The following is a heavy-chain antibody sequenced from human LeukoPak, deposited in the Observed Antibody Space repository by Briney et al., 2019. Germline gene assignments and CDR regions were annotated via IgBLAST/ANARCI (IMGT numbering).Heavy chain of an antibody. V-gene: IGHV3-7*01. D-gene: IGHD2-15*01. Sequence: SGGSLWLSCAASGFTFSSYWMSWVRQAPGKGLEWVANIKQDGSEKYYVDSVKGRFTISRDNAKNSLYLQMNSLRAEDTAVYYCARRVVVVAATNYYYYMDVWGKGTTVTVSS. CDR1: GFTFSSYW. CDR2: IKQDGSEK. J-gene: IGHJ6*03. CDR3: ARRVVVVAATNYYYYMDV.